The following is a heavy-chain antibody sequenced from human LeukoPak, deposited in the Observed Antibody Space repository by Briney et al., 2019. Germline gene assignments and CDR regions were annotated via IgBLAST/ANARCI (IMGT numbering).Heavy chain of an antibody. V-gene: IGHV3-74*01. J-gene: IGHJ6*02. CDR2: IIGDGSGT. Sequence: QSGGSLRLSCAASGFPFSSYWMHWVRQGPGRGLVWVSRIIGDGSGTNYADSVKGRFTISRDNAKNTLYLQMNSLRAEDTAVYYCARGRSTNLLDVWGQGTTVTVSS. CDR1: GFPFSSYW. D-gene: IGHD2-2*01. CDR3: ARGRSTNLLDV.